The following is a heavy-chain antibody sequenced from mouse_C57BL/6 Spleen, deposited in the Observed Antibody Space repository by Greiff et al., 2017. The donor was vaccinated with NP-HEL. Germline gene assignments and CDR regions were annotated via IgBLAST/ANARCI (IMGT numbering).Heavy chain of an antibody. CDR3: AREGYGNYGVFDY. CDR2: INPSNGGT. D-gene: IGHD2-1*01. Sequence: QVQLQQPGTELVKPGASVKLSCKASGYTFTSYWMHWVKQRPGQGLEWIGNINPSNGGTNYNEKFKSKATLTVEKSSSTAYMELSSLTSEESAVYYCAREGYGNYGVFDYWGQGTILTVSA. CDR1: GYTFTSYW. V-gene: IGHV1-53*01. J-gene: IGHJ2*01.